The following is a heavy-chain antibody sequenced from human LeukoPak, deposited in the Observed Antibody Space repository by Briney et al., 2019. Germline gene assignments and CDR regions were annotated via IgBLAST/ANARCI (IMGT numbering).Heavy chain of an antibody. CDR3: ARRRGDRNRYNWFDP. D-gene: IGHD1-14*01. V-gene: IGHV5-51*01. CDR1: GYTFTTYW. Sequence: GESLKISCKGSGYTFTTYWIGWGRQMPGKSLEGMGIFYPGGSDTRYSPSFQGQVTISVDKSISTAYLQWNSLKASDTAIYYCARRRGDRNRYNWFDPWGQGTLVIVSS. CDR2: FYPGGSDT. J-gene: IGHJ5*02.